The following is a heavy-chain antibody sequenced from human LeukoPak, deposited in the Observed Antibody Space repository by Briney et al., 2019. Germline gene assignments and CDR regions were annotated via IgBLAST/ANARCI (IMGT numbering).Heavy chain of an antibody. V-gene: IGHV3-21*01. CDR3: ASGAYEDHDY. CDR1: GFTFSSYS. J-gene: IGHJ4*02. D-gene: IGHD3-22*01. CDR2: ISSSSSYI. Sequence: KPGGSLRLSCAAPGFTFSSYSMNWVRQAPGKGLEWVSSISSSSSYIYYADSVKGRFTISRDNAKNSLYLQMTSLRAEDTAVYYCASGAYEDHDYWGQGTLVTVSS.